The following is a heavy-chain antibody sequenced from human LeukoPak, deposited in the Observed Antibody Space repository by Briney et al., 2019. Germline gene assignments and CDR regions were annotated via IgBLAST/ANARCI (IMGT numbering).Heavy chain of an antibody. CDR2: ISGSGDNT. D-gene: IGHD6-19*01. Sequence: GGSLRLPCATSGFTFNSYSKGWVRQAPGKGLDWVSLISGSGDNTYYTDSVKGRFTISRDNSKNTVYLQMNSLRDEDTAVYYCAGVNPDNGWSTRQWGQGPVVTVSS. CDR1: GFTFNSYS. J-gene: IGHJ4*02. V-gene: IGHV3-23*01. CDR3: AGVNPDNGWSTRQ.